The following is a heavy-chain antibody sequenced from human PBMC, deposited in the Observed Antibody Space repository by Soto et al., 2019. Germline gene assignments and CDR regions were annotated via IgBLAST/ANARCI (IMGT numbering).Heavy chain of an antibody. D-gene: IGHD6-13*01. CDR1: GFTFSRHG. V-gene: IGHV3-30*18. J-gene: IGHJ6*02. CDR2: IGRDGSNK. CDR3: AKGFKESYSSSWYSYYYYYYGMDV. Sequence: GGSLRLSCAVSGFTFSRHGMQWVRQAPGKGLEWVAVIGRDGSNKFYADSVKGRFTISRDNSKNTLYLQMNSLRAEDTAVYYCAKGFKESYSSSWYSYYYYYYGMDVWGQGTTVTVSS.